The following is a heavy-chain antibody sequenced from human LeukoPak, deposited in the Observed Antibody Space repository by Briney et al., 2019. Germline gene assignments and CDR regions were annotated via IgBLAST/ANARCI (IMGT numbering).Heavy chain of an antibody. CDR1: GFTFSSYA. CDR3: AKGRILWFGEQSDFDY. J-gene: IGHJ4*02. CDR2: ISGSGGST. V-gene: IGHV3-23*01. D-gene: IGHD3-10*01. Sequence: GSLRHSCAASGFTFSSYAMSWVRQAPGKGLEWVSAISGSGGSTYYADSVKGRFTVSRDNSKNMVFLEVNSLRAEDTATYFCAKGRILWFGEQSDFDYWGQGTLVTVSS.